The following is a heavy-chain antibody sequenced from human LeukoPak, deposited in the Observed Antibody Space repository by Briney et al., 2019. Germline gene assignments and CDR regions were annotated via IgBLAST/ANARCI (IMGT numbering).Heavy chain of an antibody. Sequence: GGSLRLSCAASGFTFRSYWMTWVRQAPGKGLEWVANLNRDGSETYYMDSVKGRFTISRDNAKNTLFLQMNSLRAEDTAVYYCAKLGLYDSSGYYYSVVAYWGQGTLVTVSS. V-gene: IGHV3-7*03. CDR1: GFTFRSYW. CDR3: AKLGLYDSSGYYYSVVAY. J-gene: IGHJ4*02. CDR2: LNRDGSET. D-gene: IGHD3-22*01.